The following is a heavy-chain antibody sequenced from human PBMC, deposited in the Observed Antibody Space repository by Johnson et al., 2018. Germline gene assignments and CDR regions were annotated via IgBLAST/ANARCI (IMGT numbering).Heavy chain of an antibody. D-gene: IGHD3-3*01. Sequence: VQLVESGGGLVKPGGPLRLSCAASGFTFSDYYMSWIRQAPGKGLEWVSYISSSGSSIYYADSVKGRFTISRDNAKNSLYLQMNSLRAEDTAVYYCARANSDFWSGYHTAGAEYFQDWGQGTLVIVSS. CDR3: ARANSDFWSGYHTAGAEYFQD. V-gene: IGHV3-11*01. CDR2: ISSSGSSI. CDR1: GFTFSDYY. J-gene: IGHJ1*01.